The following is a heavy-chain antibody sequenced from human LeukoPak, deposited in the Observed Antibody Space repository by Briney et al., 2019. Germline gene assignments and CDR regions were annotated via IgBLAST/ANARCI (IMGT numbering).Heavy chain of an antibody. CDR3: ANHAAPGQWHYAFDI. J-gene: IGHJ3*02. CDR1: GFTFSSYA. Sequence: GRSLRLSCAASGFTFSSYAMSWVSQDPGNGLEWVSATRGSGGSTYYADSVKGRFTISRDNSKNTLYVQMNSLRAEDTAVYYCANHAAPGQWHYAFDIWGQGTMVTVSS. V-gene: IGHV3-23*01. D-gene: IGHD6-19*01. CDR2: TRGSGGST.